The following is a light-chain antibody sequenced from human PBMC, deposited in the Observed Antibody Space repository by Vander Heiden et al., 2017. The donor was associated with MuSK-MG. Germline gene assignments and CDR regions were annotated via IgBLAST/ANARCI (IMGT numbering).Light chain of an antibody. Sequence: DIQMTQSPSSLSASVGDSVTITCRASQRISSSLAWYQQKPGKAPNLLIYKASRLESGVPSRFSGSESGTEFILTISSLQPDDFATYYCQQDSISPWTFGQGTMVDIK. CDR2: KAS. V-gene: IGKV1-5*03. CDR1: QRISSS. J-gene: IGKJ1*01. CDR3: QQDSISPWT.